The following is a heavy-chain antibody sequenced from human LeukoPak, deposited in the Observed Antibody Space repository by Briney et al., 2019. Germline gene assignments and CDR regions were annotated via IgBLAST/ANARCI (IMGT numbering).Heavy chain of an antibody. D-gene: IGHD1-26*01. Sequence: ASETLSLTCTVSGGSISSYYWSWIRQPPGKGLEGIGYIYYSGSTNYNPSLKSRVTISVDTSKNQFSLKLSSVTAADTAVYYCAREGGFHSPAGIWGQGTMVTVSS. V-gene: IGHV4-59*01. J-gene: IGHJ3*02. CDR3: AREGGFHSPAGI. CDR1: GGSISSYY. CDR2: IYYSGST.